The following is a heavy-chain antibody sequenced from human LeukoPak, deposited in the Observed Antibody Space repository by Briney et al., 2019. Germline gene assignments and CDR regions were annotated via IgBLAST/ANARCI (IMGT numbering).Heavy chain of an antibody. CDR1: GFNLTGYY. V-gene: IGHV1-2*06. CDR3: ARARPSAAVPAGNWFDP. D-gene: IGHD6-25*01. Sequence: ASVKVSCKTSGFNLTGYYINWVRQAPGQGLEWMGRINLITGVANYAPKFKGSITLTRDTSISTAYMEVNSLRSDDTAVFYCARARPSAAVPAGNWFDPWGQGTLVTVSS. CDR2: INLITGVA. J-gene: IGHJ5*02.